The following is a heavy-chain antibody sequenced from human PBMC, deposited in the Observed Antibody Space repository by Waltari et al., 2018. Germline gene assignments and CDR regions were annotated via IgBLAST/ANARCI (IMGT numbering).Heavy chain of an antibody. CDR3: TGGYYESSGFSFSYTYNMDV. Sequence: QVQVVQSGAEVKKPGSSVRVSCKASGGTFSSYGIRWVRRAPGQGLEWMGVIIPTFGTTNYPQEFQGRVTITADKSTSTAYMELSSLRSADTAVYYCTGGYYESSGFSFSYTYNMDVWGQGTTVTVSS. CDR1: GGTFSSYG. V-gene: IGHV1-69*06. J-gene: IGHJ6*02. CDR2: IIPTFGTT. D-gene: IGHD3-22*01.